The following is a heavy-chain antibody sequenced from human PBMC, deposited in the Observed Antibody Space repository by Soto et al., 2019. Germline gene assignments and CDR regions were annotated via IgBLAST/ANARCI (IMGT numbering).Heavy chain of an antibody. V-gene: IGHV3-23*01. CDR2: ISGSGGRT. Sequence: PGGSLRLSCAASGFTFSSYAMSWVRQAPGEGLEWVSAISGSGGRTYYADSVKGRFTISRDNSKNTLYLQMNSLRAEDTAVYYFAKGVAIAAAGHFDYWGQGTLVNVSS. J-gene: IGHJ4*02. CDR3: AKGVAIAAAGHFDY. D-gene: IGHD6-13*01. CDR1: GFTFSSYA.